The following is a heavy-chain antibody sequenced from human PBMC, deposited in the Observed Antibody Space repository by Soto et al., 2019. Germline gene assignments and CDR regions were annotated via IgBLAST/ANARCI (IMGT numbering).Heavy chain of an antibody. D-gene: IGHD3-22*01. CDR3: ASQSGSLLLGYFDL. V-gene: IGHV3-23*01. Sequence: EVQLLESGGDLVQPGGSLRLSCGASGFTFSNYGMCWVRQTSGTGLEWVSVISSSGGSTYYADSVKGRFTISRDNSKKTLYLQMNSLRAEDTAVYYCASQSGSLLLGYFDLWGHGTLVTVSS. CDR1: GFTFSNYG. J-gene: IGHJ4*01. CDR2: ISSSGGST.